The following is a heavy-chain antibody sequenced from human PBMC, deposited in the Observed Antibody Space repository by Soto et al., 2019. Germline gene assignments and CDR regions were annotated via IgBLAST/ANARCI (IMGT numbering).Heavy chain of an antibody. V-gene: IGHV3-30-3*01. CDR3: GRGSNNNYYYYGMDV. CDR1: GFTFSSYA. J-gene: IGHJ6*02. CDR2: ISYDGSNK. D-gene: IGHD4-4*01. Sequence: GGSLRLSCAASGFTFSSYAMHWVRQAPGKGLEWVAVISYDGSNKYYADSVKGRFTISRDNSKNTLYLQMNSLRAEDTAVYYCGRGSNNNYYYYGMDVWGQGTTVTVSS.